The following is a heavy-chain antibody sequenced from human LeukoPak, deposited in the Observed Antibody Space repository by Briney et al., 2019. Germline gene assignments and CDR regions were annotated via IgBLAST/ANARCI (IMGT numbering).Heavy chain of an antibody. CDR1: GFTFSSYA. CDR3: AREYGSGSYYYDY. D-gene: IGHD3-10*01. J-gene: IGHJ4*02. Sequence: GGSLRLSCAASGFTFSSYAMTWVGQAPGKGLQWVSAVSGSGGSTYYADSVKGRFTISRDNSKNTLYLQMNTLRAEDTAVYYCAREYGSGSYYYDYWGQGTLVTVSS. V-gene: IGHV3-23*01. CDR2: VSGSGGST.